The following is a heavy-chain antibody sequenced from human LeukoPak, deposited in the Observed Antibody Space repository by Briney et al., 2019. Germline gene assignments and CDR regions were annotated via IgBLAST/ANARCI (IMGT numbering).Heavy chain of an antibody. J-gene: IGHJ4*02. D-gene: IGHD2-8*01. CDR1: GGSISSGSYY. Sequence: PSETLSLTCTVSGGSISSGSYYWSWIRQPAGKGLEWIGRIYTSGSTNYNPSLKSRVTISVETSKNRFSLKVRSVTASDTAVYFCARVRGRDGYFDYWGQGALVTVSS. V-gene: IGHV4-61*02. CDR2: IYTSGST. CDR3: ARVRGRDGYFDY.